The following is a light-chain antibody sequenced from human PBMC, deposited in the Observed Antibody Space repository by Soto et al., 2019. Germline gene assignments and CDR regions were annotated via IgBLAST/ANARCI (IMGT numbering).Light chain of an antibody. V-gene: IGLV3-1*01. CDR3: QALDINVV. CDR1: NLEKKN. J-gene: IGLJ2*01. Sequence: SYELTQPPSVSVSPGQTARIICSGDNLEKKNVFWYQHKSGQSPVLVISYDSRRPSGIPERFSGSNSGNTATLTISGTQTMDEADYYCQALDINVVFGGGTKLTVL. CDR2: YDS.